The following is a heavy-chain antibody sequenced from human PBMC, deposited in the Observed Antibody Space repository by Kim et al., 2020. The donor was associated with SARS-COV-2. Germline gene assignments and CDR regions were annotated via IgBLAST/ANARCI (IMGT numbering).Heavy chain of an antibody. CDR3: AKDRTYRGYAVDY. Sequence: GGSLRLSCVASEFTFDNYAMNWVRQAPGKGMEWVSVICDDGENKYYADSVKGRFTISRDNSKNTVYLHMNNVRAEDTAMYYCAKDRTYRGYAVDYWGQ. D-gene: IGHD5-12*01. CDR1: EFTFDNYA. V-gene: IGHV3-33*06. J-gene: IGHJ4*02. CDR2: ICDDGENK.